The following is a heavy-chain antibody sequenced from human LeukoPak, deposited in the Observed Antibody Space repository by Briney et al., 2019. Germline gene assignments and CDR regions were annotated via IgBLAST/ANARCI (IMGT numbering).Heavy chain of an antibody. CDR2: INNDGSST. V-gene: IGHV3-74*01. Sequence: PGGSLRLSCTASGFTFSSYWMHWVRQAPGKGLVWVSRINNDGSSTSYADSVKGRFTISRDNAKNTLYLQMNSLRAEDTAVYYCARRPLRWGPFYYGMDVWGQGTTVTVSS. D-gene: IGHD3-16*01. CDR1: GFTFSSYW. J-gene: IGHJ6*02. CDR3: ARRPLRWGPFYYGMDV.